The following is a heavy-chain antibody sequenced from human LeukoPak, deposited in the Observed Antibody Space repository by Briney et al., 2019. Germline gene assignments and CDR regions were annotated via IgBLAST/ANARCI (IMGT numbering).Heavy chain of an antibody. V-gene: IGHV1-18*01. CDR3: ARTYSSSSRDYYYYMDV. D-gene: IGHD6-13*01. J-gene: IGHJ6*03. CDR1: GYTFTSYG. Sequence: ASVKVSCKASGYTFTSYGISWVRQAPGQGLEWMGWISAYNGNTNYAQKLQGRVTMTTDTSTSTAYMELGSLRSDDTAVYYCARTYSSSSRDYYYYMDVWGKGTTVTVSS. CDR2: ISAYNGNT.